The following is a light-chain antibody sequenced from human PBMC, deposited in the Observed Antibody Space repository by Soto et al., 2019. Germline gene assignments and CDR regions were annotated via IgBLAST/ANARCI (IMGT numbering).Light chain of an antibody. Sequence: QSALTQPASVSGSPGQSITISCAGSTTAYNHVSWYQQHPGKAPKLLIYDVSDRPSGVSERFTGSKSGDTASLTISGLQAEDEADYYCSSYTSSSTLFGGGTKVTVL. J-gene: IGLJ2*01. V-gene: IGLV2-14*03. CDR1: TTAYNH. CDR2: DVS. CDR3: SSYTSSSTL.